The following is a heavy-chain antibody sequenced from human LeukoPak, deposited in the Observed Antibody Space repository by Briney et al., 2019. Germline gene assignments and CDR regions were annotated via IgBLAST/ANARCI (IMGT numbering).Heavy chain of an antibody. CDR1: GFTFSDYC. J-gene: IGHJ4*01. CDR2: ISSSGSTI. V-gene: IGHV3-11*04. CDR3: ARWSGDISSGYYYFDY. Sequence: GGSLRLSCAAFGFTFSDYCMSWIRQAPGKGLEWVSYISSSGSTIYYADSVKGRFTISRDNAKNSLYLQMNSLRAEDTAVYYCARWSGDISSGYYYFDYWGHGTLVTVSS. D-gene: IGHD3-22*01.